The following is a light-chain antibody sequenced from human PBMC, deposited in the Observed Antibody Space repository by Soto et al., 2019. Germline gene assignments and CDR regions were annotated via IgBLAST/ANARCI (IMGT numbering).Light chain of an antibody. CDR3: QQYDSSPIT. V-gene: IGKV3-20*01. Sequence: PGERATLSCRASENVRTFVDWYQQKPGQAPRLLIYDASNRVTGIPARFRGSGSGTDFTLTISRLEPEDFAVYYCQQYDSSPITFGQGTRLEIK. CDR1: ENVRTF. CDR2: DAS. J-gene: IGKJ5*01.